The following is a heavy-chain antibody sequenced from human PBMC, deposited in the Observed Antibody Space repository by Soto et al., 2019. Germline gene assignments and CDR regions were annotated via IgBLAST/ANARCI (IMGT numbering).Heavy chain of an antibody. Sequence: PGESLKISCKASGYTFTSYWIGWVRQMPGKGLEWMGFIYPGDSDARYSPSFEGQVTISVDKSINTAYLRWNSLKASDTAIYYCARQPDHTILTGYLYYFDYWGQGTPVTVSS. D-gene: IGHD3-9*01. J-gene: IGHJ4*02. CDR3: ARQPDHTILTGYLYYFDY. CDR2: IYPGDSDA. V-gene: IGHV5-51*01. CDR1: GYTFTSYW.